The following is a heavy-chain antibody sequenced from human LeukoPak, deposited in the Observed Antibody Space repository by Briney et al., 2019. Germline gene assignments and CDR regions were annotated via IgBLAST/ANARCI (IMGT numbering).Heavy chain of an antibody. J-gene: IGHJ4*02. V-gene: IGHV3-48*02. CDR1: GFTFSSYS. CDR3: ARKNSSSWWHLDY. D-gene: IGHD6-13*01. CDR2: ISSSSSTI. Sequence: GGSLRLSCAASGFTFSSYSMNWVRQAPGKGLEWVSYISSSSSTIYYADSVKGRFTISRDNAKNSLSLQMNSLRDEDTAVYYCARKNSSSWWHLDYWGQGTLVTVSS.